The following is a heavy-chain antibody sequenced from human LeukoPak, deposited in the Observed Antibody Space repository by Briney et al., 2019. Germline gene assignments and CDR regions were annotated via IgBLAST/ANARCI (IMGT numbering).Heavy chain of an antibody. D-gene: IGHD2-15*01. CDR3: AKHSAATFYYYYMDV. CDR1: GFTFSSYA. CDR2: ISGSGGST. J-gene: IGHJ6*03. V-gene: IGHV3-23*01. Sequence: QSGGSVRLSCAASGFTFSSYAMSWVRQAPGKGLEWVSAISGSGGSTYYADSVKGRFTISRDNSKNTLYLQMNSLRAEDTAVYYCAKHSAATFYYYYMDVWGKGTTVTVSS.